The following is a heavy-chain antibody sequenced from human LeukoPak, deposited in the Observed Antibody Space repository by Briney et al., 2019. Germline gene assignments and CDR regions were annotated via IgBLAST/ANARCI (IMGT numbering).Heavy chain of an antibody. Sequence: ASVKVSCKASGYTFTSYDINWVRQATGQGLEWMGWMNPNIGKTGYAQKFQGRVTITRNTSISTAYMELSSLRSEDTAVYYCARVQFSSWYAWFDPWGQGTLVTVS. D-gene: IGHD6-13*01. CDR3: ARVQFSSWYAWFDP. J-gene: IGHJ5*02. CDR1: GYTFTSYD. V-gene: IGHV1-8*01. CDR2: MNPNIGKT.